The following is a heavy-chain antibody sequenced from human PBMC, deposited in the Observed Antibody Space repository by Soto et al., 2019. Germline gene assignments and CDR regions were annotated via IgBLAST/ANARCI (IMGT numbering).Heavy chain of an antibody. D-gene: IGHD3-22*01. Sequence: CRCLRLSCTASGFTLQNYAMAWVRQAPAKALEWVLTIIGEHYRTDSSSSVKARLTVSRDNSKNCLYLQMNSLGVEDTAMYFRAKRKSTGQIDWFDPWGQGSLVT. CDR1: GFTLQNYA. J-gene: IGHJ5*02. CDR2: IIGEHYRT. CDR3: AKRKSTGQIDWFDP. V-gene: IGHV3-9*01.